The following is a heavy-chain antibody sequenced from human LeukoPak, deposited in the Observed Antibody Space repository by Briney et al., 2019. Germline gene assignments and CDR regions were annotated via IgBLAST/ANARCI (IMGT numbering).Heavy chain of an antibody. CDR1: GFTFSSYA. Sequence: PGGSLRLSCAASGFTFSSYAMSWVRQAPGKGLEWVSAISGSGGSTYYADSVKGRFTISRDNSKNTLYLQMNSLRAEDTAVYYCANAIVVVPAASQALLDSGYETLDYWGQGTLVTVSS. D-gene: IGHD2-2*01. CDR2: ISGSGGST. V-gene: IGHV3-23*01. J-gene: IGHJ4*02. CDR3: ANAIVVVPAASQALLDSGYETLDY.